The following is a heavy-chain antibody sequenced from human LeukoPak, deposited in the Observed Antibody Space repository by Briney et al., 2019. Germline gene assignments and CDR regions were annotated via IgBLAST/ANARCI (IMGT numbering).Heavy chain of an antibody. V-gene: IGHV3-48*04. D-gene: IGHD3-10*02. Sequence: GESLRLSCAASGFTFTTYWMNWVRQAPGKGLEWVSYISSSGSTIYYADSVKGRFTISRDNAKNSLYLQMNSLRAEDTAVYYCAELGITMIGGVWGKGTTVTISS. CDR2: ISSSGSTI. CDR1: GFTFTTYW. CDR3: AELGITMIGGV. J-gene: IGHJ6*04.